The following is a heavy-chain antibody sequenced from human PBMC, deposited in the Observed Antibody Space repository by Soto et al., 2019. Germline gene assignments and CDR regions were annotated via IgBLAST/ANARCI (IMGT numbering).Heavy chain of an antibody. Sequence: RGESLKISCKGSGYSFTSYWIGWVRQMPGKGLEWMGIIYPGDSDTRYSPSFQGQVTISADKSISTAYLQWSSLKASDTAMYYCARHLGAAAGPLYGMDLWGQGTTAPVSS. D-gene: IGHD6-13*01. CDR2: IYPGDSDT. CDR3: ARHLGAAAGPLYGMDL. V-gene: IGHV5-51*01. CDR1: GYSFTSYW. J-gene: IGHJ6*02.